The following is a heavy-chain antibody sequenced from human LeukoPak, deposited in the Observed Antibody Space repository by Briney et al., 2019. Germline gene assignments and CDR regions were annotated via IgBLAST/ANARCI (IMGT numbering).Heavy chain of an antibody. Sequence: GGSLRLSCAASGFTFSSYGIHWIRQAPGKGLEWVAFIRHDGSNKYYADSVKGRFTISRDNSKSTLYLQMNSLRAEDTAVYYCAKKYSTGLDPWGQGTLVTVSS. CDR3: AKKYSTGLDP. V-gene: IGHV3-30*02. J-gene: IGHJ5*02. CDR2: IRHDGSNK. CDR1: GFTFSSYG. D-gene: IGHD1-26*01.